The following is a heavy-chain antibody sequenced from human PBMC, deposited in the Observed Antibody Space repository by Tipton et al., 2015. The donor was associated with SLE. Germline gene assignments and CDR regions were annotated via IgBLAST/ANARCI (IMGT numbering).Heavy chain of an antibody. V-gene: IGHV4-34*01. CDR3: ATSAQWLVPYSFDY. Sequence: TLSLTCAVYGGSFSGFYWSWIRQPPGKGLEWIGEINHSGSTNYNPSLESRVTISVDTSKNQFSLKLSSVTAADTAVYYCATSAQWLVPYSFDYWGQGALVTVSS. J-gene: IGHJ4*02. D-gene: IGHD6-19*01. CDR2: INHSGST. CDR1: GGSFSGFY.